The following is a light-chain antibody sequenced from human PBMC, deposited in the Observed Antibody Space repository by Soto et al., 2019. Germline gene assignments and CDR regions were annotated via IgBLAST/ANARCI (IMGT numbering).Light chain of an antibody. CDR1: QAVNTR. V-gene: IGKV3D-11*03. J-gene: IGKJ1*01. Sequence: EIVLTQSPATLSSFPGDRVTLSCRASQAVNTRLAWYQHKPGQAPRLLIYLTSNRAAGIPARFSGSGSGTDFTLTISDVEPEDFAMYYCQQYGGSPWTFGQGTKVEIK. CDR2: LTS. CDR3: QQYGGSPWT.